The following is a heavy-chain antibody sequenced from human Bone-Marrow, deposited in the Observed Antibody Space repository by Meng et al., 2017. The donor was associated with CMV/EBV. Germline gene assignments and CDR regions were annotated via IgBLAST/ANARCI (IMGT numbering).Heavy chain of an antibody. V-gene: IGHV1-18*04. D-gene: IGHD3/OR15-3a*01. J-gene: IGHJ4*02. CDR2: ISAYNGNT. CDR1: CHTFSNYG. Sequence: ASVKISCKASCHTFSNYGNKWVRQAPGRWREWMGWISAYNGNTNYAQKLQGRVTMTTDKSTSTAYMKMRSLRSDDTAVYYCARDWTLTGGNDYWGQGTLVTVSS. CDR3: ARDWTLTGGNDY.